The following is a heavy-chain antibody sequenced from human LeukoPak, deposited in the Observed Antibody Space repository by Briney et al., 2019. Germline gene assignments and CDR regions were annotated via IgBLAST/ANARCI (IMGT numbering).Heavy chain of an antibody. CDR1: GYTLIEIS. J-gene: IGHJ4*02. CDR3: ATEIVGYGDVHYFDS. D-gene: IGHD4-17*01. CDR2: FNPEDAET. Sequence: ASVKVSCKVSGYTLIEISMHWVRQAPGQGLEWMGGFNPEDAETIYARSFQGRLTVTEDTSTDTAYMELSSLRSEDTAMYYCATEIVGYGDVHYFDSWGQGTLVTVSS. V-gene: IGHV1-24*01.